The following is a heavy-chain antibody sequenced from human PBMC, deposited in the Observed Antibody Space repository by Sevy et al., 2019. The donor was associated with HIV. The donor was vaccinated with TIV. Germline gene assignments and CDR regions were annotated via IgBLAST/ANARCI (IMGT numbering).Heavy chain of an antibody. Sequence: ASVKVSCKASGYTFTGYYMHWVRQAPGQGLEWMGWINPNSGGTNYAQKFQGRVTMTRDTSISTAYMEVSRLRSDDTAVYYCYIVVVPAASELGFHPWGQGTLVTVSS. V-gene: IGHV1-2*02. CDR2: INPNSGGT. CDR3: YIVVVPAASELGFHP. D-gene: IGHD2-2*01. J-gene: IGHJ5*02. CDR1: GYTFTGYY.